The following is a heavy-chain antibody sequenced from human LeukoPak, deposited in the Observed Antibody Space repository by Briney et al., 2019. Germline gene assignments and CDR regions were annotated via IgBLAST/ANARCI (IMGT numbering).Heavy chain of an antibody. J-gene: IGHJ4*02. D-gene: IGHD3-10*01. CDR1: GFTFSSYW. CDR2: INSDGSTT. Sequence: GGSLRLSCAASGFTFSSYWMHWVRQAPGKGLVWVSRINSDGSTTTYADSVKGRFTISRDNARNTLYLQMNSLGAEDTAVYYCARESHGTGDQWGQGTLVTVSS. V-gene: IGHV3-74*01. CDR3: ARESHGTGDQ.